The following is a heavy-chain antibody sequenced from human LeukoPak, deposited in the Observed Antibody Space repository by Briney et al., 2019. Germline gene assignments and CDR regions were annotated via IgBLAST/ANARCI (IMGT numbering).Heavy chain of an antibody. CDR1: GFTFDDYG. CDR2: INWNGGST. Sequence: GGSLGLSCAASGFTFDDYGMSWVRQAPGKGLEWVSGINWNGGSTGYADSVKGRFTISRDNAKNSLYLQMNSLRAEDTALYYCARDMRGAYGSGPTFWGQGTMVTVSS. V-gene: IGHV3-20*04. CDR3: ARDMRGAYGSGPTF. D-gene: IGHD3-10*01. J-gene: IGHJ3*01.